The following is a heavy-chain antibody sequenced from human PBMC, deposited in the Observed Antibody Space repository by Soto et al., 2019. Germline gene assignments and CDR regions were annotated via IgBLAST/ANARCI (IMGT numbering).Heavy chain of an antibody. CDR2: IIPIFGTA. D-gene: IGHD5-18*01. Sequence: GASVKVSCKASGGTFSSYAISWVRQAPGQGLEWMGGIIPIFGTANYAQKFQGRVTITADESTSTAYMELSSLRSEDTAVYYCAGGTWIQLWPKVYYYYYGMDVWGQGTTVTVSS. V-gene: IGHV1-69*13. J-gene: IGHJ6*02. CDR3: AGGTWIQLWPKVYYYYYGMDV. CDR1: GGTFSSYA.